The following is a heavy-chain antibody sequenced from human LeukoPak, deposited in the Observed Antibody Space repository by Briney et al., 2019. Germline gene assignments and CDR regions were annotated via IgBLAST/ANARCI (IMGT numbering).Heavy chain of an antibody. Sequence: GGSLRLSCAASGFTFSNYWMHWVRQAPGKGLVWVSRIYDDVSSTYYADSVRGRFTISRDNAKNSLYLQMNSLRGEDTAVYYCTRDSGYNAFDIWGQGTMVTVSS. J-gene: IGHJ3*02. CDR3: TRDSGYNAFDI. CDR1: GFTFSNYW. V-gene: IGHV3-74*01. CDR2: IYDDVSST. D-gene: IGHD5-12*01.